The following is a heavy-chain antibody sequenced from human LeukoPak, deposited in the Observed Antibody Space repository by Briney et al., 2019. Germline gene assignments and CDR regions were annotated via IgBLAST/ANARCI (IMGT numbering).Heavy chain of an antibody. CDR1: GGTFSSYA. Sequence: ASVKVSCKXSGGTFSSYAISWVRQAPGQGLEWMGGIIPIFGTANYAQKFQGRVTITTDESTSTAYMELSSLRSEDTAVYYCATGTNYYYYMDVWGKGTTVTVSS. J-gene: IGHJ6*03. V-gene: IGHV1-69*05. D-gene: IGHD1-14*01. CDR3: ATGTNYYYYMDV. CDR2: IIPIFGTA.